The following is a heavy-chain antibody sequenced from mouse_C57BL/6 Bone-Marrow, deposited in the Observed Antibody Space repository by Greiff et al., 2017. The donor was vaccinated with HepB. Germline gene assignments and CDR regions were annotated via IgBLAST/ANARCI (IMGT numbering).Heavy chain of an antibody. V-gene: IGHV1-15*01. J-gene: IGHJ4*01. Sequence: LVESGAELVRPGASVTLSCKASGYTFTDYEMHWVKQTPVHGLEWIGAIDPETGGTAYNQKFKGKAILTADKSSSTAYMELRSLTSEDSAVYYCTRRGGYAMDYWGQGTSVTVSS. CDR1: GYTFTDYE. D-gene: IGHD1-1*02. CDR2: IDPETGGT. CDR3: TRRGGYAMDY.